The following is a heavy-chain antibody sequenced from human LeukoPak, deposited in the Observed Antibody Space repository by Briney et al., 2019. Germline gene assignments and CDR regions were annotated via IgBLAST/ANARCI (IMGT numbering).Heavy chain of an antibody. CDR1: GLTFRSYW. CDR2: IDTDGSTT. Sequence: PGGSLRLSCAASGLTFRSYWMHWVRQAPGKGLVWVSRIDTDGSTTTYADSVKGRFTTSRDNAKGTLYLQMNSLRADDTAVYYCARAYSSGWSWGQGTLGTVSS. CDR3: ARAYSSGWS. J-gene: IGHJ5*02. V-gene: IGHV3-74*01. D-gene: IGHD6-19*01.